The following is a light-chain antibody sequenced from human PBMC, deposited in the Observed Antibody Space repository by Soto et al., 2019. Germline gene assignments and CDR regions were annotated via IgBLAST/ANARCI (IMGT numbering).Light chain of an antibody. V-gene: IGLV1-40*01. CDR1: SSNIGAGYD. CDR2: GNS. CDR3: QSYDSSLSGYV. Sequence: QTVVTQPPSVSGAPGQRVIISCTGSSSNIGAGYDVHWYQQLPGTAPKLLIYGNSNRPSGVPDRFSGSKSGTSASLAITGLQAEDEADYYCQSYDSSLSGYVFGTGTKLTVL. J-gene: IGLJ1*01.